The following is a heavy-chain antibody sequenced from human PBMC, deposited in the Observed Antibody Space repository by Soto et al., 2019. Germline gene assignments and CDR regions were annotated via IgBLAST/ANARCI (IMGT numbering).Heavy chain of an antibody. J-gene: IGHJ4*02. CDR1: GFTFSNLW. D-gene: IGHD1-26*01. CDR2: FNLYGSTT. V-gene: IGHV3-74*01. Sequence: GGSLRLSXAASGFTFSNLWMHWVRQAPGKGPVWVSRFNLYGSTTAYADSVKGRFTISRDNAKNTLHLQMNSLRAEDTAVYYCVGTGSNSYWGQGTLVTVSS. CDR3: VGTGSNSY.